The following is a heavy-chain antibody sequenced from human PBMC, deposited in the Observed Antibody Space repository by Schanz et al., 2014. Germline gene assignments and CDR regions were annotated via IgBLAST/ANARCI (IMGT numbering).Heavy chain of an antibody. CDR3: ARPALWFGDNCFDP. CDR2: INSVGSNT. V-gene: IGHV3-74*02. D-gene: IGHD3-10*01. CDR1: GFGFSSYS. Sequence: EVQLVESGGGLIQPGGSLRLSCAASGFGFSSYSMNWVRQAPGKGLEWVARINSVGSNTDYADSVTGRFTISRDNAKNTLYLQMNSLRAEDTAVYYCARPALWFGDNCFDPWGQGTLVTVSS. J-gene: IGHJ5*02.